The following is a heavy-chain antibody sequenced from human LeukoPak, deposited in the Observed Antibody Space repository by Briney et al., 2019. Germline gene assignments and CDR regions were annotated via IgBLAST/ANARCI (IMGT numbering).Heavy chain of an antibody. Sequence: ASVKVSCKASGGTFSSYAISWVRQAPGQGLEWMGGIIPIFGTANYAQKFQGRVTMTRDMSTSTVYMELSSLRSEDTAVYYCARVHSIAARPTDAFDIWGQGTMVTVSS. CDR2: IIPIFGTA. V-gene: IGHV1-69*05. CDR1: GGTFSSYA. J-gene: IGHJ3*02. CDR3: ARVHSIAARPTDAFDI. D-gene: IGHD6-6*01.